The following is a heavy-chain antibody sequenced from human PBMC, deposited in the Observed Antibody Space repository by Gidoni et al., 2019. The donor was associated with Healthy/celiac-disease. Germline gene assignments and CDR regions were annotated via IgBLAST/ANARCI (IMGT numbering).Heavy chain of an antibody. CDR3: ARIYSYYYDSSGYYSVYAFDI. Sequence: QVTLKESGPVLVKPTETLTLTCTVSGFSLSNARMGVSWIRQPPGKALEWLAHIFSNDEKSYSTSLKSRLTISKDTSKSQVVLTMTNMDPVDTATYYCARIYSYYYDSSGYYSVYAFDIWGQGTMVTVSS. CDR2: IFSNDEK. J-gene: IGHJ3*02. D-gene: IGHD3-22*01. V-gene: IGHV2-26*01. CDR1: GFSLSNARMG.